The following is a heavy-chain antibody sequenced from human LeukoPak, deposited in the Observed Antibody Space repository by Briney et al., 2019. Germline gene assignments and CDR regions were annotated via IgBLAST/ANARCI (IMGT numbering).Heavy chain of an antibody. D-gene: IGHD3-22*01. V-gene: IGHV1-8*03. Sequence: GASVKVSCKASGYTFTNYDINWVRQATGQGLEWMGWMNPNSGNTGYAQKFQGRVTFTRNTSISTAYMELSSLRSEDTAVYHRARDYYDSSAPLVGFDPWGQGTLVTVSS. CDR2: MNPNSGNT. J-gene: IGHJ5*02. CDR3: ARDYYDSSAPLVGFDP. CDR1: GYTFTNYD.